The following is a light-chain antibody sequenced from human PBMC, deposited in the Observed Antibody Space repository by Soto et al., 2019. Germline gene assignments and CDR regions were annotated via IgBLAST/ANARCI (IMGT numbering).Light chain of an antibody. CDR3: QQYGSSPPIT. CDR2: GAS. V-gene: IGKV3-15*01. CDR1: QSVSSN. Sequence: EIVMTQSPATLSVSPGETATLSCRASQSVSSNFAWYQQTPGQAPRLLSYGASTRATGIPARFSGSGSGTDFTLTISRLEPEDFAVYYCQQYGSSPPITFGQGTRLEIK. J-gene: IGKJ5*01.